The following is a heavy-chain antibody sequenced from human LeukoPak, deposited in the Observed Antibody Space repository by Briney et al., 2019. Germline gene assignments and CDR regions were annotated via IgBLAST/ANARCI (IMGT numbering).Heavy chain of an antibody. CDR1: GYTFTGYY. CDR3: ARGNDYSDHYYYYYMDV. V-gene: IGHV1-2*02. CDR2: INPNSGGT. J-gene: IGHJ6*03. Sequence: ASVKVSCKASGYTFTGYYMHWVRQAPGQGLEWMGWINPNSGGTNYAQRFQGRVTMTRDTSISTAYMELSRLRSDDTAVYYCARGNDYSDHYYYYYMDVWGKGTTVTVSS. D-gene: IGHD2-15*01.